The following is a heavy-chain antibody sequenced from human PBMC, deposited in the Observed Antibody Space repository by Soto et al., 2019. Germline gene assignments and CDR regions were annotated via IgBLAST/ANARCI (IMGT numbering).Heavy chain of an antibody. V-gene: IGHV3-48*03. CDR1: GFTFSSYE. CDR3: ARDRELGIYYGMDV. D-gene: IGHD7-27*01. Sequence: GGSLRLSCAASGFTFSSYEMNWVRQAPGKGLEWVSYISSSGSTIYYADSGKGRFTISRDNAKNSLYLQMNSLRAEDTAVYYCARDRELGIYYGMDVWGQGTTVTVSS. J-gene: IGHJ6*02. CDR2: ISSSGSTI.